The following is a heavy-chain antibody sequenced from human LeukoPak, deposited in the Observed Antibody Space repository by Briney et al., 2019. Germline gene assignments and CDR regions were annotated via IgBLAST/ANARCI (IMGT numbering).Heavy chain of an antibody. Sequence: PGGALRLSCAAAGFTFSSYSMNWVRQPPGKGLEWASYITSSSSNTYYADSVKGRFTISRHNSKNTLYLQINSLRAEDTAVYYCAKPTRYSSGWYLVMDWGQGTLVTVSS. CDR3: AKPTRYSSGWYLVMD. CDR1: GFTFSSYS. D-gene: IGHD6-19*01. CDR2: ITSSSSNT. V-gene: IGHV3-48*01. J-gene: IGHJ4*02.